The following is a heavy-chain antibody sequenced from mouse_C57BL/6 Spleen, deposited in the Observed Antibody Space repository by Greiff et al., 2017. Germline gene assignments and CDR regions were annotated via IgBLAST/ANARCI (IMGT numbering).Heavy chain of an antibody. Sequence: QVQLQQSGAELVKPGASVKISCKASGYAFSSSWMNWVKQRPGKGLEWIGQIYPGDGDTNYNGKFKGKATLTADKSSSTAYMQLSRLTSEDSAVYFGARGRDGGAMDDWGQGTSVTVSS. CDR2: IYPGDGDT. CDR3: ARGRDGGAMDD. D-gene: IGHD3-3*01. V-gene: IGHV1-80*01. J-gene: IGHJ4*01. CDR1: GYAFSSSW.